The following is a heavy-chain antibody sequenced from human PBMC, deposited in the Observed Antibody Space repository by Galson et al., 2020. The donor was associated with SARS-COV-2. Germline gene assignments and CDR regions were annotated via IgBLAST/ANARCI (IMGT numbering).Heavy chain of an antibody. V-gene: IGHV3-30-3*01. CDR3: ARDNSGGYCGGVDP. D-gene: IGHD1-26*01. CDR1: GFTFSSYA. Sequence: TGGSLRLSCAASGFTFSSYAMHWVRQAPGKGLEWVAVISYDGSNKYYADSVKGRFTISRDNSKNTRYLQMNSLGAEDTAVYYCARDNSGGYCGGVDPWGQGTLVTVSS. J-gene: IGHJ5*02. CDR2: ISYDGSNK.